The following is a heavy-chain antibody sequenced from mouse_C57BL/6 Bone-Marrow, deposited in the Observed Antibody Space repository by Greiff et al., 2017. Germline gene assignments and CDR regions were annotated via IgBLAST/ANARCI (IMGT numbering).Heavy chain of an antibody. CDR3: ARSLLRVAY. CDR2: INPYNGGT. D-gene: IGHD1-1*01. V-gene: IGHV1-19*01. Sequence: DVHLVESGPVLVKPGASVKMSCKASGYTFTDYYMNWVKQSHGKSLEWIGVINPYNGGTSYNQKFKGKATLTVDKSSSTAYMELNSLTSEDSAVYYCARSLLRVAYWGQATLVTVSA. CDR1: GYTFTDYY. J-gene: IGHJ3*01.